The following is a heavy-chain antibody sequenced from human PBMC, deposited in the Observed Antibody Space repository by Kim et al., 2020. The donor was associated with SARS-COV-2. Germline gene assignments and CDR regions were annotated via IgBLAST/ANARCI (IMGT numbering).Heavy chain of an antibody. Sequence: SVKGRFTISRDNSKNTLFLQMNNLRAEDTAVYYCAKEGGVNKTAGSYFDFWGQGTLVTVSS. V-gene: IGHV3-30*02. CDR3: AKEGGVNKTAGSYFDF. J-gene: IGHJ4*02. D-gene: IGHD3-16*01.